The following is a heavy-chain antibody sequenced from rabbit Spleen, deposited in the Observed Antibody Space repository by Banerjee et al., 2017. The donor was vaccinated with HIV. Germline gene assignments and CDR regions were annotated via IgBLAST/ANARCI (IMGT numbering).Heavy chain of an antibody. CDR3: VRDQAGDADYGPYYLNL. Sequence: QSLEESGGDLVKPGASLTLTCIASGVSFSGDSYMCWVRQAPGKGLEWIVCIDIGSSGFTYYANWAKGRFTISSHNAQNTLYLQLSSLTAADTATYFCVRDQAGDADYGPYYLNLWGPGTLVTVS. V-gene: IGHV1S40*01. CDR2: IDIGSSGFT. CDR1: GVSFSGDSY. D-gene: IGHD2-1*01. J-gene: IGHJ4*01.